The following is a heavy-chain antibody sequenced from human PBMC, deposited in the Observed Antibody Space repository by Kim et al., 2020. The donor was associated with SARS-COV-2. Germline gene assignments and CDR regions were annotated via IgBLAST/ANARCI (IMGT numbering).Heavy chain of an antibody. D-gene: IGHD6-13*01. Sequence: PSLRSRVTVSEGTSKNHFSLKLSSVTAADTAVYYCARGVYSSSWYAWFDPWGPRTLVTVSS. J-gene: IGHJ5*02. CDR3: ARGVYSSSWYAWFDP. V-gene: IGHV4-39*02.